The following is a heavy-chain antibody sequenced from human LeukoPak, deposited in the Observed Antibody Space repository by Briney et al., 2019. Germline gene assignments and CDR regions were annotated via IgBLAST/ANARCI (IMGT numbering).Heavy chain of an antibody. Sequence: PGGSLRLSCAASGFTFSSFAMTWVRQAPGKGLEWVSGISGSGGNTYYADSVKGRCTISRDNSKNTLYLRMNSLRAEDTAVYYCAKDASPYYWGQGTLVTVSS. CDR2: ISGSGGNT. CDR1: GFTFSSFA. J-gene: IGHJ4*02. CDR3: AKDASPYY. V-gene: IGHV3-23*01.